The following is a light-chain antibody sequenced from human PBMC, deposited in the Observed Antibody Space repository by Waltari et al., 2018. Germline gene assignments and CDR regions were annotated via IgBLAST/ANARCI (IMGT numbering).Light chain of an antibody. J-gene: IGKJ1*01. V-gene: IGKV1-39*01. CDR3: QQSDSVPWT. CDR1: QTISSY. Sequence: DIQVTQSPSSLSASVGDTVNITCRASQTISSYLNWYQQIPGKAPNLLIFAASSLETGVPSRFSGSGSVTDFTLTISNLQAEDFATYYCQQSDSVPWTFGQGTKVEIK. CDR2: AAS.